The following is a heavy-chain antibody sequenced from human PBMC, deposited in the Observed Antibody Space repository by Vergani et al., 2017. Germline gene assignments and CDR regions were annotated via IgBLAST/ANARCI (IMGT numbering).Heavy chain of an antibody. Sequence: QVQLVQSGAEVKKPGSSVKVSCKASGVTFSSYAISWVRQAPGQGLEWMGGIIPIFGTANYAQKFQGRVTITADKSTDTAYMELISLRPEDTAVYYCAREGNYYDSTGFGPGGSFDWGPGTLVTVSS. D-gene: IGHD3-22*01. V-gene: IGHV1-69*14. CDR2: IIPIFGTA. J-gene: IGHJ4*02. CDR3: AREGNYYDSTGFGPGGSFD. CDR1: GVTFSSYA.